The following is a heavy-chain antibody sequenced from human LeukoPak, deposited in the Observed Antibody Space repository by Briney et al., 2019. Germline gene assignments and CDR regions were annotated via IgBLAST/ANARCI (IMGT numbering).Heavy chain of an antibody. CDR1: GFTFSSYE. CDR3: ARGGYSYGLFDY. Sequence: GGSLRLSCAASGFTFSSYEMNWVRQAPGKGLEGVSYISSSGSTIYYADSVKGRFTISRDNAKKSVYLQMNRLRAEDTAVYYCARGGYSYGLFDYWGQGTLVTVSS. J-gene: IGHJ4*02. D-gene: IGHD5-18*01. V-gene: IGHV3-48*03. CDR2: ISSSGSTI.